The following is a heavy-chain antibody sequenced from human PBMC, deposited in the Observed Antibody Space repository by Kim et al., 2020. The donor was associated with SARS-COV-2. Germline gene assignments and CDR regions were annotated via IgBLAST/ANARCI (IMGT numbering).Heavy chain of an antibody. Sequence: GGSLRLSCVASGFTFSSYPMTWVRQAPGKGLQWVSIISGSGAVTYYAASLEGRFTISRDNSRNTVYLQLNSLGDEDTAVYYCAKDLGLTGSSKRAFDYWGQGTLVTVSS. CDR3: AKDLGLTGSSKRAFDY. J-gene: IGHJ4*02. D-gene: IGHD1-26*01. CDR1: GFTFSSYP. CDR2: ISGSGAVT. V-gene: IGHV3-23*01.